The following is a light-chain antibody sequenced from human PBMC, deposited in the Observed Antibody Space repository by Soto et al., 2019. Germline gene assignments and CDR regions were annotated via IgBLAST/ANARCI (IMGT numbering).Light chain of an antibody. Sequence: DIQMTQSPSSLSASVGDRVTITCRASQSISSNLHWYQHKPGRAPKLLINAASSLQNGGPSRFSGSGAGTYFTLTITSLQPEDFATYYCQQSYITPRTFGQGTKVEIK. CDR2: AAS. CDR3: QQSYITPRT. V-gene: IGKV1-39*01. CDR1: QSISSN. J-gene: IGKJ1*01.